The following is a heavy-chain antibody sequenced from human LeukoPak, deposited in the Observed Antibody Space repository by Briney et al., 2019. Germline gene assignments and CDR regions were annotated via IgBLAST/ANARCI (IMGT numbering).Heavy chain of an antibody. D-gene: IGHD3-22*01. CDR2: IYTSGST. CDR1: GGSISSYY. J-gene: IGHJ4*02. V-gene: IGHV4-4*07. Sequence: SETLSLTCTVSGGSISSYYWSWIRQPAGKGVEWIGRIYTSGSTTYNPSLKSRVTISGDTSKNQFSLRLSPVTAADTAVYYCARASYSYDINGWVPFDYWGQGTLVTVSS. CDR3: ARASYSYDINGWVPFDY.